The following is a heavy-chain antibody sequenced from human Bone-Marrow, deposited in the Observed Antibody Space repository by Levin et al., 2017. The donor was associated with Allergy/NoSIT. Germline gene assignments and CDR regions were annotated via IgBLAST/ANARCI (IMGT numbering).Heavy chain of an antibody. CDR2: IIPIFGTA. Sequence: PVASVKVSCKASGGTFSSYAISWVRQAPGQGLEWMGGIIPIFGTANYAQKFQGRVTITADKSTSTAYMELSSLRSEDTAVYYCARDLGLGYCSGGSCPKGYFDYWGQGTLVTVSS. CDR1: GGTFSSYA. J-gene: IGHJ4*02. V-gene: IGHV1-69*06. CDR3: ARDLGLGYCSGGSCPKGYFDY. D-gene: IGHD2-15*01.